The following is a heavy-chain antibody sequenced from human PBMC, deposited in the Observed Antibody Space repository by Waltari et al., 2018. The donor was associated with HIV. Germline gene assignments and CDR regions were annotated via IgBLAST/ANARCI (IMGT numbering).Heavy chain of an antibody. CDR1: GFTFGSNI. CDR2: ISIGSVYI. D-gene: IGHD6-19*01. Sequence: EVQLVESGGGLVKPGGSLRLSCAASGFTFGSNILHWVRQAPGEGLKDISSISIGSVYIYYADSVKGRFTISRDNAKNSLYLQMNSLRAADTAVYYCARDLSAASVAGSSGYWGQGTLVTVSS. CDR3: ARDLSAASVAGSSGY. J-gene: IGHJ4*02. V-gene: IGHV3-21*01.